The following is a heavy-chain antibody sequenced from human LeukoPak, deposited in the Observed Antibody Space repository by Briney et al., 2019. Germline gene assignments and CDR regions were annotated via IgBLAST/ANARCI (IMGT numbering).Heavy chain of an antibody. CDR2: INAGNGNT. Sequence: ASVKVSCKASGYTFSDYYMHWVRQAPGRGLEWMGWINAGNGNTKYSQKFQGRVTITTDESTSTAYMELSSLRSEDTAVYYCSLERRAAYYFDYWGQGTLVTVSS. V-gene: IGHV1/OR15-3*01. J-gene: IGHJ4*02. D-gene: IGHD1-1*01. CDR3: SLERRAAYYFDY. CDR1: GYTFSDYY.